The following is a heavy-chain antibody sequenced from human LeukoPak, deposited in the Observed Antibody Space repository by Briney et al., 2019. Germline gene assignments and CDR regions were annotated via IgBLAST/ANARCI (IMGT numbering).Heavy chain of an antibody. CDR3: ARDLSTAMVTLVGINWFDP. V-gene: IGHV1-8*01. CDR2: MNPNSGNT. J-gene: IGHJ5*02. CDR1: GYTFTSHD. D-gene: IGHD5-18*01. Sequence: GASVKLSFKASGYTFTSHDINWVRLATGQGLERMGWMNPNSGNTAYAKQFQGRLTITTDEPTSTAYMELSSLRSEDTAVYYCARDLSTAMVTLVGINWFDPWGQGTLVTVSS.